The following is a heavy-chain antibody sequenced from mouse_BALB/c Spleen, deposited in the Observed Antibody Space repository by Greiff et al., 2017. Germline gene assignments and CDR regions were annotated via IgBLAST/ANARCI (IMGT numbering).Heavy chain of an antibody. CDR3: ARDRGILYAMDY. V-gene: IGHV5-15*02. J-gene: IGHJ4*01. D-gene: IGHD3-1*01. Sequence: EVQGVESGGGLVQPGGSRKLSCAASGFTFSDYGMAWVRQAPGKGPEWVAFISNLAYSIYYADTVTGRFTISRENAKNTLYLEMSSLRSEDTAMYYCARDRGILYAMDYWGQGTSVTVSS. CDR2: ISNLAYSI. CDR1: GFTFSDYG.